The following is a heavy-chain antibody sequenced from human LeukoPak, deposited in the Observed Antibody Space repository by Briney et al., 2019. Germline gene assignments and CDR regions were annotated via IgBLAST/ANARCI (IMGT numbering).Heavy chain of an antibody. J-gene: IGHJ4*02. D-gene: IGHD6-19*01. CDR2: INTDASST. CDR3: ARRSGIAVAGAFDY. V-gene: IGHV3-74*01. Sequence: GGSLRLSCAVSGFTFSSFWMHWVRQAPGKGLVWVSRINTDASSTTYADSVKGRFTIARDNAKNTLYLQMNSLRAEDTAVYYCARRSGIAVAGAFDYWGQGTLVTVSS. CDR1: GFTFSSFW.